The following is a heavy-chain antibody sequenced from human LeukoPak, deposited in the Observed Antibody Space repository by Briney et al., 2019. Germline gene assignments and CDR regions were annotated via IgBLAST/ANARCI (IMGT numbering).Heavy chain of an antibody. Sequence: SETLSLTCTVSGGSISGGDYYWSWIRQPPGKGLEWIGYIYYSGSTYYNPSLKSRVTISVDTSKNQFSLKLSSVTAADTAVYYCARVATVTTWSNYYYYYMDVWGKGTTVTVSS. V-gene: IGHV4-30-4*08. CDR1: GGSISGGDYY. CDR2: IYYSGST. CDR3: ARVATVTTWSNYYYYYMDV. D-gene: IGHD4-11*01. J-gene: IGHJ6*03.